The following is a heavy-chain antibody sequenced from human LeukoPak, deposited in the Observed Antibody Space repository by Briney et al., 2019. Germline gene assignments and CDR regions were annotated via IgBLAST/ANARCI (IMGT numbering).Heavy chain of an antibody. CDR2: FYYSGST. Sequence: SETLSLTCTVSGGSISSYYWSWIRQPPGKGLEWIGYFYYSGSTNYNPSLKSRVTISVDTSKNQFSLKLSSVTAADTAVYYCARAEYDLWSGYPYYFDYWGQGTLVTVSS. J-gene: IGHJ4*02. D-gene: IGHD3-3*01. V-gene: IGHV4-59*01. CDR3: ARAEYDLWSGYPYYFDY. CDR1: GGSISSYY.